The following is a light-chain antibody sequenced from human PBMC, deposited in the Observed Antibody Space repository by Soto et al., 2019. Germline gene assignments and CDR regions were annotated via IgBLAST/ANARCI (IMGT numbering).Light chain of an antibody. Sequence: IVLTQSQATMSLSPVERATIFCRASQSVSSYLAWYQQKPGQAPRLLIYDASNRATGIPARFSGSGSGTDFTLTISSLEPEDFAVYYCQQRSNCPWTFGQGTKVDIK. CDR3: QQRSNCPWT. V-gene: IGKV3-11*01. CDR1: QSVSSY. J-gene: IGKJ1*01. CDR2: DAS.